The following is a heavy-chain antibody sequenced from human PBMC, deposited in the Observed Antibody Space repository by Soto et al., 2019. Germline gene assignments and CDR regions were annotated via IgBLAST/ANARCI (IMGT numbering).Heavy chain of an antibody. V-gene: IGHV3-30-3*01. CDR2: ISYDGSKI. D-gene: IGHD3-3*01. Sequence: PGGSLRVSCAASGFTFSSDAMHWVRQAPGKGLEWVAVISYDGSKIYYAESVKGRFTISRDNSKNTLYLQVNSLTAEDTAVYFCARDGEDVLRNIPGDAFYIWGQGTMVTVSS. J-gene: IGHJ3*02. CDR1: GFTFSSDA. CDR3: ARDGEDVLRNIPGDAFYI.